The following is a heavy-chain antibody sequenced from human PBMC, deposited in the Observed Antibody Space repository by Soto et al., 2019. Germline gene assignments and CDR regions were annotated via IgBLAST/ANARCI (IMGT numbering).Heavy chain of an antibody. Sequence: QVQLVESGGGVVQPGRSLRLSCAASGFTFSSYGMHWVRQAPGKGLEWVAVISYDEANKYYADSVKGRFAISRDNSKNTLYLQMNSLRPDDTAVYYCAKTFGAKATGFGVAPGVDYWGQGTLVTVSS. CDR2: ISYDEANK. J-gene: IGHJ4*02. D-gene: IGHD3-3*01. V-gene: IGHV3-30*18. CDR1: GFTFSSYG. CDR3: AKTFGAKATGFGVAPGVDY.